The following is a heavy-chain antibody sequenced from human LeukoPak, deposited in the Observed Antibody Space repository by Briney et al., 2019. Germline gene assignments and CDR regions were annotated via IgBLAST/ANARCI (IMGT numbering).Heavy chain of an antibody. CDR3: ARALYYYDSSGPDGWYFDL. D-gene: IGHD3-22*01. CDR1: GFTFSSYG. CDR2: IWYDGSNK. V-gene: IGHV3-33*01. Sequence: GGSLRLSCAASGFTFSSYGMHWVRQAPGKGLEWVAVIWYDGSNKYYADSVKGRFTISRDNSKNTLYLQMNSLRAEDTAVYYCARALYYYDSSGPDGWYFDLWGRGTLVTVSS. J-gene: IGHJ2*01.